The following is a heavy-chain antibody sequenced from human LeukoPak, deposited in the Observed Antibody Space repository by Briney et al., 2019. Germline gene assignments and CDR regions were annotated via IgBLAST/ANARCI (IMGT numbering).Heavy chain of an antibody. Sequence: SETLSLTCTVSGGSISSYHWSWIRQPPGKGLEWIGYVYYSGSTNHNPSLKSRVTISVDTSKNQFSLKLSSVTAADTAVYYCARAYYYGSGSYAFDIWGQGTMVTVSS. CDR2: VYYSGST. V-gene: IGHV4-59*01. D-gene: IGHD3-10*01. CDR1: GGSISSYH. CDR3: ARAYYYGSGSYAFDI. J-gene: IGHJ3*02.